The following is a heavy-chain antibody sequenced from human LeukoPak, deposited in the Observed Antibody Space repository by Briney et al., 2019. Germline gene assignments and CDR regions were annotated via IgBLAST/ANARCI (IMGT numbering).Heavy chain of an antibody. CDR3: ARGHKLYYYGAGSRDFGY. V-gene: IGHV4-34*01. D-gene: IGHD3-10*01. Sequence: SETLSLTCAVYGGSFSGYYWSWIRQPPGKGLEWIGEINHTGSTNYNPSFKSRVTISVDTSKNQFSLKLSSVTAADTAVYYCARGHKLYYYGAGSRDFGYWGQGTLVTVSS. J-gene: IGHJ4*02. CDR2: INHTGST. CDR1: GGSFSGYY.